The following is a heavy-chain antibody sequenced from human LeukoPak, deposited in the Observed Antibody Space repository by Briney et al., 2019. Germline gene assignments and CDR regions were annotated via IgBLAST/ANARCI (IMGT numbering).Heavy chain of an antibody. CDR2: ISGSGGST. V-gene: IGHV3-23*01. J-gene: IGHJ4*02. CDR3: AKDRDGYNFPEGFDY. D-gene: IGHD5-24*01. CDR1: GFTFNGYA. Sequence: GGSLRLSCAASGFTFNGYAMSWVRQAPGKGLEWVSAISGSGGSTYYADSVKGRFTISRDNSKNTLYLQMNSLRAEDTAVYYCAKDRDGYNFPEGFDYWGQGTLVTVSS.